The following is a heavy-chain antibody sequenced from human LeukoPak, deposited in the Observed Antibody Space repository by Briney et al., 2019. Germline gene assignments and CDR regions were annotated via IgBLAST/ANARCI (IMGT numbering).Heavy chain of an antibody. D-gene: IGHD1-26*01. CDR1: GGSISSSSYY. CDR3: ATRGGELPSTDY. V-gene: IGHV4-39*01. Sequence: SETLSLTCTVSGGSISSSSYYWGWIRQPPGTGLEWIGSIYYSGSTYYNPSLKSRVTISVDTSKNQFSLKLSSVTAADTAVYYCATRGGELPSTDYWGQGTLVTVSS. J-gene: IGHJ4*02. CDR2: IYYSGST.